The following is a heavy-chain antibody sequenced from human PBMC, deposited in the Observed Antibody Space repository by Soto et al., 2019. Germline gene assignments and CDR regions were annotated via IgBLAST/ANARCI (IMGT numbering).Heavy chain of an antibody. CDR1: SGSITTSVL. V-gene: IGHV4-4*02. J-gene: IGHJ4*02. CDR2: IAHDGHT. Sequence: NPSETLSLTCDVSSGSITTSVLWTWVRQFPGKGLEWIGEIAHDGHTNYNPSLSGRVTVSVDLSNSQFSLNVASVTAADTAVYFCVGGRDYDYWGQGTLVTVSS. D-gene: IGHD1-26*01. CDR3: VGGRDYDY.